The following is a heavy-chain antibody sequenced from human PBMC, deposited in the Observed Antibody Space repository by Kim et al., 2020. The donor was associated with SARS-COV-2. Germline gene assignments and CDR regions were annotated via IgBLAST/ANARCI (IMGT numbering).Heavy chain of an antibody. D-gene: IGHD4-17*01. J-gene: IGHJ4*02. Sequence: GGSLRLSCAASGFTFSSYSMNWVRQAPGKGLEWVSSISSSSSYIYYADLVKGRFTISRDNAKNSLYLQMNSLRAEDTAVYYCASTRGRDYGDYTFDYWGQGTLVTVSS. V-gene: IGHV3-21*01. CDR1: GFTFSSYS. CDR2: ISSSSSYI. CDR3: ASTRGRDYGDYTFDY.